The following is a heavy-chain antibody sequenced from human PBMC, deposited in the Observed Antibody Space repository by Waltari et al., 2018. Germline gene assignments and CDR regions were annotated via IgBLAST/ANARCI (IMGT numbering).Heavy chain of an antibody. CDR2: ISSSGDRT. V-gene: IGHV3-23*01. CDR1: GFTFSSYA. Sequence: EVQLLESGGGFVQPGGSLRLSCAASGFTFSSYAMSWVRQAPGKGRQWVSGISSSGDRTFYADSLKGRFTISRDNSKNTLYLQLSSLRAEDTAMYYCAKATENFYDSRTDYWGQGTLVTVSS. J-gene: IGHJ4*02. CDR3: AKATENFYDSRTDY. D-gene: IGHD3-22*01.